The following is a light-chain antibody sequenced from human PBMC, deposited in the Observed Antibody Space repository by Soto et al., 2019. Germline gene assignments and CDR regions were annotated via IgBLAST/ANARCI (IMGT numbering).Light chain of an antibody. Sequence: DIQMTQSPPSLSASVGDRVTITCRASRSIARYLTWYRQKPGKAPELLIFTASTLKGGVPSRFSGAGSATDFTLTINGLQPEDLATYYCQQSFSSPEAFGQGTKVEV. J-gene: IGKJ1*01. CDR3: QQSFSSPEA. CDR1: RSIARY. V-gene: IGKV1-39*01. CDR2: TAS.